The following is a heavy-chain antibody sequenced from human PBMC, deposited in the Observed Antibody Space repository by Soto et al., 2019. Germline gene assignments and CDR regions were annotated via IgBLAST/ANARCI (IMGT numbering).Heavy chain of an antibody. CDR1: GGSISSYY. CDR3: ARGTGYCSGGSCYNYFDP. D-gene: IGHD2-15*01. Sequence: SETLSLTCTVSGGSISSYYWSWIRQPPGKGLEWIGYIYYSGSTNYNPSLKSRVTISVDTSKNQFSLKLTSVTAADTAVYYCARGTGYCSGGSCYNYFDPWGQGTLVTVSS. CDR2: IYYSGST. V-gene: IGHV4-59*12. J-gene: IGHJ5*02.